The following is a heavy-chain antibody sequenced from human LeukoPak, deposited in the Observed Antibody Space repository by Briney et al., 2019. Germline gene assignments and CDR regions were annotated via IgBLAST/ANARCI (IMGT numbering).Heavy chain of an antibody. Sequence: PSETLSLTCAVYGGSFSGYYWSWIRQPPGKGLEWIGEINHSGSTNYNPSLKSRVTISVDTSKNQFSLKLSSVTAADTAVYYCARAPLLYYYDGSGGRRYFDLWGRGTLVTVSS. V-gene: IGHV4-34*01. J-gene: IGHJ2*01. CDR3: ARAPLLYYYDGSGGRRYFDL. CDR2: INHSGST. D-gene: IGHD3-22*01. CDR1: GGSFSGYY.